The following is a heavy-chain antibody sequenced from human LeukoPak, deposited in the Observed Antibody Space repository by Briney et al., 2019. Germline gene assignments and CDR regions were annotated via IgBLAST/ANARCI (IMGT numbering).Heavy chain of an antibody. J-gene: IGHJ5*02. CDR3: ARAGYCSSTSCYRYWFDP. Sequence: SETLSLTCAVYGGSFSGYYWSWIRQPPGKGLEWIGEINHSGSNNYNPSLKSRVTISVDTSKNQFSLKLSSVTAADTAVYYCARAGYCSSTSCYRYWFDPWGQGTLVTVSS. D-gene: IGHD2-2*02. CDR2: INHSGSN. V-gene: IGHV4-34*01. CDR1: GGSFSGYY.